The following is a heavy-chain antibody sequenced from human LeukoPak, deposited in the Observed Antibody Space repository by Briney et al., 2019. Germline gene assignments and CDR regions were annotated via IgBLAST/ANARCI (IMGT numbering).Heavy chain of an antibody. CDR1: GFTFSDYY. V-gene: IGHV3-11*06. Sequence: PEGSLRLSCAASGFTFSDYYMSWIRQAPGKGLEWVSYISSSSSYTNYADSVKGRFTISRDNAKNSLYLQMNSLRAEDTAVYYCAREGSSSYYYYGMDVWGQGTTVTVSS. J-gene: IGHJ6*02. CDR3: AREGSSSYYYYGMDV. CDR2: ISSSSSYT. D-gene: IGHD6-6*01.